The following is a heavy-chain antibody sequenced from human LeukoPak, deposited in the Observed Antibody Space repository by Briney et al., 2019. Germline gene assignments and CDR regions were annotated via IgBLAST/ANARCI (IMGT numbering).Heavy chain of an antibody. D-gene: IGHD6-13*01. CDR2: ISSSSSYI. CDR3: AVRYSGSWYLFDY. CDR1: GFTFSSYE. J-gene: IGHJ4*02. Sequence: GGSLRLSCAASGFTFSSYEMSWVRQAPGKGLEWVSSISSSSSYIYYADSVKGRFTVSRDIAKNTLFLQMNSLRAEDTAVYYCAVRYSGSWYLFDYWGQGTLVTVSS. V-gene: IGHV3-21*01.